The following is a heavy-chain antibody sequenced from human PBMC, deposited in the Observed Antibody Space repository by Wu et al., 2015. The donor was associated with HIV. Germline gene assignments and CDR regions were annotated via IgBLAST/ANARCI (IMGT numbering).Heavy chain of an antibody. V-gene: IGHV1-8*01. Sequence: QVQLVQSGAEVKKPGASVRVSCKASGYTFTDYDINWVRQVTGQGFEWMGWIKPNSGYTGYAEKFQSRVTMTRDTSIDTAYMEMRSLTFEDTAIYYCVKADRRGYDYGHWYFDIWGRWHPGHCFL. D-gene: IGHD4/OR15-4a*01. CDR2: IKPNSGYT. J-gene: IGHJ2*01. CDR3: VKADRRGYDYGHWYFDI. CDR1: GYTFTDYD.